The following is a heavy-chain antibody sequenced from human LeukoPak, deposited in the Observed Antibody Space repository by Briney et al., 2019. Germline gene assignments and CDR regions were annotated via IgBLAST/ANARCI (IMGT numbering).Heavy chain of an antibody. CDR3: ASPDYGGTSPLFDY. CDR2: IYSGGST. J-gene: IGHJ4*02. CDR1: GFTVSSNY. Sequence: PGGSLRLSCAASGFTVSSNYMTWVRQAPGKGLEWVSLIYSGGSTYYADSLKGRFTISRDNSKNTLYLQMNSLRAEDTAVYYCASPDYGGTSPLFDYWGQGTLVTVSS. V-gene: IGHV3-66*01. D-gene: IGHD4-23*01.